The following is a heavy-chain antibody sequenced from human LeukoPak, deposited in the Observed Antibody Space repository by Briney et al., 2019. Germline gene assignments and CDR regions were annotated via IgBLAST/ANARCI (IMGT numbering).Heavy chain of an antibody. CDR1: GYSISSGYY. V-gene: IGHV4-38-2*02. D-gene: IGHD2-2*01. CDR3: ARDAVVPASLLDY. Sequence: SETLSLTCTVSGYSISSGYYWGWIRQPPGKGLEWIGYIYYSGSTNYNPSLKSRVTISVDTSKNQFSLKLSSVTAADTAVYYCARDAVVPASLLDYWGQGTLVTVSS. CDR2: IYYSGST. J-gene: IGHJ4*02.